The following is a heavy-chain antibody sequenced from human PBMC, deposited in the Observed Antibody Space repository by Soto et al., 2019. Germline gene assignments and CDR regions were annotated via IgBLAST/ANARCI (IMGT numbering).Heavy chain of an antibody. Sequence: QVQLKESGPGLVKPSTSRSLTCTVSGGSIDSSHLWSWIRQQLGKGLEWIGYIDYSSSTYDNPSLKSRVIISSEAAANQFSLRLRSVTAADTSVFFCASSWRDGYRGLYYFDHWGQGTLVSVSS. CDR3: ASSWRDGYRGLYYFDH. CDR2: IDYSSST. J-gene: IGHJ4*02. D-gene: IGHD5-12*01. V-gene: IGHV4-31*03. CDR1: GGSIDSSHL.